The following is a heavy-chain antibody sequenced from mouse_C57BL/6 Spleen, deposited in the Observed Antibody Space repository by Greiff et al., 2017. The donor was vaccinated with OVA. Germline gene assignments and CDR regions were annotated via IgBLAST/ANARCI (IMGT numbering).Heavy chain of an antibody. CDR2: IHPNSGST. Sequence: QVQLQQPGAELVKPGASVKLSCKASGYTFTSYWMHWVKQRPGQGLEWIGMIHPNSGSTNYNEKFKSKATLTVDKSSSTAYMQLSSLTSEDSAVYYCASPYGSSLFAYGGQGTLVTVSA. CDR3: ASPYGSSLFAY. D-gene: IGHD1-1*01. J-gene: IGHJ3*01. V-gene: IGHV1-64*01. CDR1: GYTFTSYW.